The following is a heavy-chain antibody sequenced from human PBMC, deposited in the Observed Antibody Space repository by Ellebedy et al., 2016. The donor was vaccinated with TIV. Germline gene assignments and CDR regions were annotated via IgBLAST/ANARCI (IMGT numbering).Heavy chain of an antibody. CDR1: GSSLDNYG. Sequence: PGGSLRLSCAASGSSLDNYGMQWVRQAPGKGLEGVACISHDGSAKYYADSVKGRFAISRDYSKSTGYLEMNTLRAEDTAVYYCARDDSTTTSCYGYWGQGTVVIVSS. J-gene: IGHJ4*02. V-gene: IGHV3-30*02. CDR3: ARDDSTTTSCYGY. CDR2: ISHDGSAK. D-gene: IGHD2-2*01.